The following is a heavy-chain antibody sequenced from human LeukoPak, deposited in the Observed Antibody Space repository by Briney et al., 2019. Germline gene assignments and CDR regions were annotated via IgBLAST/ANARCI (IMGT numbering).Heavy chain of an antibody. CDR3: ARAQEYSSGWYFDY. V-gene: IGHV1-2*02. D-gene: IGHD6-19*01. Sequence: GASVKVSCKASGYTFTGYYMHWVRQAPGQGLEWMGWINPNSGGTNYAQKFQGRVTMTRDTSISTAYMELSRLRSDDTAVYYCARAQEYSSGWYFDYWGQGTLVTVSS. J-gene: IGHJ4*02. CDR2: INPNSGGT. CDR1: GYTFTGYY.